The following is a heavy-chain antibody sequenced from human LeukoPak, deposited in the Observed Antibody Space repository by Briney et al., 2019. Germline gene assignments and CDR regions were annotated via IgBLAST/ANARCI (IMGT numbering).Heavy chain of an antibody. V-gene: IGHV3-21*01. Sequence: GSLRLSCAAPEFTFSTYSMNWVRQAPGEGLEWGSSISSGSTYIYYADSVKGRFTISRDNAKNSLYLQMNSLRAEDTAVYYCAGSDTTGYSPREWDYWYFDLWGRGTLVTVSS. J-gene: IGHJ2*01. CDR3: AGSDTTGYSPREWDYWYFDL. CDR1: EFTFSTYS. CDR2: ISSGSTYI. D-gene: IGHD3-9*01.